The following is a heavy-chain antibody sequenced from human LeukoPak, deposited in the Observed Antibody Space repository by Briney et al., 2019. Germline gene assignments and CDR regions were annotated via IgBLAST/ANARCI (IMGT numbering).Heavy chain of an antibody. J-gene: IGHJ5*02. CDR1: GFTFSSYW. CDR3: AKDRQWLVLGWFDP. D-gene: IGHD6-19*01. Sequence: PGWSLRLSCAASGFTFSSYWMSWVRQAPGKGLEWVSAISGSGGSTYYADSVKGRFTISRDNSKNTLYLQMNSLRAEDTAVYYCAKDRQWLVLGWFDPWGQGTLVTVSS. V-gene: IGHV3-23*01. CDR2: ISGSGGST.